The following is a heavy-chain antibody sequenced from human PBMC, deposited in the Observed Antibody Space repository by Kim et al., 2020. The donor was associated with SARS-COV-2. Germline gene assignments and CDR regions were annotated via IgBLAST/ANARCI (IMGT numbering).Heavy chain of an antibody. V-gene: IGHV1-24*01. CDR1: GYTLTELS. D-gene: IGHD3-10*01. CDR3: ATPLWFGELLWRDAYYFDY. J-gene: IGHJ4*02. CDR2: FDPEDGET. Sequence: ASVKVSCKVSGYTLTELSMHWVRQAPGKGLEWMGGFDPEDGETIHAQKFQGRVTMTEDTSTDTAYMELSSLRSEDTAVYYCATPLWFGELLWRDAYYFDYWGQGTLVTVSS.